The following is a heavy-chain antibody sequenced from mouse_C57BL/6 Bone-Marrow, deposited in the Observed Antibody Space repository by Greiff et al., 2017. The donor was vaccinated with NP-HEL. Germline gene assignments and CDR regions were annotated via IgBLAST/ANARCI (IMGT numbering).Heavy chain of an antibody. CDR1: GFTFSSYA. CDR3: ARDFYGSGNDFDY. Sequence: EVQRVESGEGLVKPGGSLKLSCAASGFTFSSYAMPWVRQTPEKRLEWVAYISSGGDYIYYADTLKGRFTLSRDNAWNTLYLQMSSLKSEDTAMYYCARDFYGSGNDFDYWGQGTTLTVSS. CDR2: ISSGGDYI. J-gene: IGHJ2*01. V-gene: IGHV5S21*01. D-gene: IGHD1-1*01.